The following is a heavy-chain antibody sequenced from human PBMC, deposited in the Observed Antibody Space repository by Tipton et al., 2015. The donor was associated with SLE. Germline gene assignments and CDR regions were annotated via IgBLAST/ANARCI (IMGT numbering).Heavy chain of an antibody. V-gene: IGHV3-11*06. D-gene: IGHD5-18*01. Sequence: SLRLSCAASGFTFSDYYMSWIRQAPGKGLEWVSYISSSSSYIYYADSVKGRFTISRDNAKNSLYLQMNSLRAEDTAVYYCARGDLYGYLYMDVWGKGTTVTVSS. CDR1: GFTFSDYY. CDR2: ISSSSSYI. J-gene: IGHJ6*03. CDR3: ARGDLYGYLYMDV.